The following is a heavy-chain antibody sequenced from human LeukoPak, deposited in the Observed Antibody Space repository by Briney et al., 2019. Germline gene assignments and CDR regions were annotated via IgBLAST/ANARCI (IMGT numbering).Heavy chain of an antibody. D-gene: IGHD2-2*01. V-gene: IGHV3-21*01. CDR2: ISSSSSYI. CDR1: GFTFSSYS. Sequence: PGGSLRLSCAASGFTFSSYSMNWVRQAPGKGLEWVSSISSSSSYIYYADSVKGRFTISRDNAKNSLYLQMNSLRAEDTAVYYCARTPDIVVVPADFDPWGQGTLVTVSS. J-gene: IGHJ5*02. CDR3: ARTPDIVVVPADFDP.